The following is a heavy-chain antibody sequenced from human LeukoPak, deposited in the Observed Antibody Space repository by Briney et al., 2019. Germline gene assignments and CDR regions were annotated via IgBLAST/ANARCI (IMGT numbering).Heavy chain of an antibody. V-gene: IGHV3-48*03. D-gene: IGHD2-15*01. CDR3: ARIFYYYGMDV. Sequence: GGSLRLSCAASGFTFSSYEMNWVRQAPGKGLEWVSYISSSGSTVYYADSVKGRFTISRDNAKKSVYLQMSSLRAEDTAVYYCARIFYYYGMDVWGQGTTVTVSS. CDR2: ISSSGSTV. CDR1: GFTFSSYE. J-gene: IGHJ6*02.